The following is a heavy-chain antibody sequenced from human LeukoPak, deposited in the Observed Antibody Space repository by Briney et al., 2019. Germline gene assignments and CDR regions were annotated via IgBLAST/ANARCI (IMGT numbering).Heavy chain of an antibody. CDR3: ARADYGDYDSWFDP. CDR1: GYNFSGYW. J-gene: IGHJ5*02. V-gene: IGHV5-51*01. Sequence: GESLKISCKGSGYNFSGYWIAWVRQMPGKGLEWMGIIYPGDSDTRYSPSFQGQVTISADKSISTAYLQWSSLKASDTAMYYCARADYGDYDSWFDPWGQGTLVTVSS. CDR2: IYPGDSDT. D-gene: IGHD4-17*01.